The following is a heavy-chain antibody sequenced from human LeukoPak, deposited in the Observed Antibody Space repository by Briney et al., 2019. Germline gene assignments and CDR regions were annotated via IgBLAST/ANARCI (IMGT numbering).Heavy chain of an antibody. V-gene: IGHV3-21*01. CDR2: ISSSSSYI. CDR1: GFTFSSYT. D-gene: IGHD5-24*01. J-gene: IGHJ4*02. CDR3: ARGQGLQLKSGSDY. Sequence: PGGSLILSCAASGFTFSSYTMNWVRQAPGKGLEWVSSISSSSSYIYYADSVKGRFTISRDNAKNSLFPHMNSLRAEDTAVYYCARGQGLQLKSGSDYWGQGTLVTVSS.